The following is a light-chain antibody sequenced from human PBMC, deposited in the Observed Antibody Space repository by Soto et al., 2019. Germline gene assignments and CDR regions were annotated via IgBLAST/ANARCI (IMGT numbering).Light chain of an antibody. CDR2: DVN. CDR1: SSDVGAYNY. J-gene: IGLJ1*01. CDR3: SSWTSGATYA. V-gene: IGLV2-14*03. Sequence: QSVLTQPASVSGCPGQSITISCAGTSSDVGAYNYVSWYQHHPGKAPKLMIYDVNNRPSGDSNRFSGSKSGNTASLTISGLQAEDEADYYCSSWTSGATYAFGSGTKVTIL.